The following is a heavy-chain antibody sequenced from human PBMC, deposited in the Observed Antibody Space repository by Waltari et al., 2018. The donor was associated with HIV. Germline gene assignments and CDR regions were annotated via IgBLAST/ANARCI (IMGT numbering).Heavy chain of an antibody. CDR1: GGSISSSSYY. CDR2: IYYSGST. Sequence: QLQLQESGPGLVKPSETLSLTCTVSGGSISSSSYYGGWIRQPPGKGLEWIGSIYYSGSTYYNPSLKSRVTISVDTSKNQFSLKLSSVTTADTAVYYCARGIAVAGHSKYNWFDPWGQGTLVTVSS. J-gene: IGHJ5*02. D-gene: IGHD6-19*01. CDR3: ARGIAVAGHSKYNWFDP. V-gene: IGHV4-39*01.